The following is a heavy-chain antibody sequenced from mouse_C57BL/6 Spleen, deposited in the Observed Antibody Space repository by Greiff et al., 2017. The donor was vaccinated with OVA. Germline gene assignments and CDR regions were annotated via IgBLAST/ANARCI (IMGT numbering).Heavy chain of an antibody. V-gene: IGHV1-26*01. CDR3: ARSYYDSFAY. CDR2: INPNNGGT. D-gene: IGHD2-4*01. CDR1: GYTFTDYY. J-gene: IGHJ3*01. Sequence: EVQLQQPGAELVMPGASVKLSCKASGYTFTDYYMNWVKQSHGKSLEWIGDINPNNGGTSYNQKFKGKATLTVDKSSSTAYMELRSLTSEDSAVYYCARSYYDSFAYWGQGTLVTVSA.